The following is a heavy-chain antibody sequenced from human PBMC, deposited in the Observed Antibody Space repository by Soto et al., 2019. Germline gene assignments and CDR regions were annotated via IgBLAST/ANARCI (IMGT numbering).Heavy chain of an antibody. J-gene: IGHJ4*02. CDR2: IYYSGST. D-gene: IGHD3-10*01. CDR3: ARTGPSITMVRGPFDY. Sequence: SETLSLTCTVSGGSISSYYWSWIRQPPGKGLEWIGYIYYSGSTNYNPSLKSRVTISVDTSKNQFSLKLSSVTAADTAVYYCARTGPSITMVRGPFDYWGQGTLVTVSS. CDR1: GGSISSYY. V-gene: IGHV4-59*08.